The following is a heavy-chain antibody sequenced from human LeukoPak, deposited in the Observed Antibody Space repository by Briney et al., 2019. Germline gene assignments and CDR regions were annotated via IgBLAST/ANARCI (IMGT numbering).Heavy chain of an antibody. Sequence: PSETLSLTCTVSGGSISSYYWSWIRQPPGKGLEWIGYIYYSGSTNYNPSLKRRVTISVDTSKNQFSLKLSSVTAADTAVYYCASSPTYYYDSSELSFDYWGQGTLVTVSS. CDR3: ASSPTYYYDSSELSFDY. V-gene: IGHV4-59*01. D-gene: IGHD3-22*01. J-gene: IGHJ4*02. CDR1: GGSISSYY. CDR2: IYYSGST.